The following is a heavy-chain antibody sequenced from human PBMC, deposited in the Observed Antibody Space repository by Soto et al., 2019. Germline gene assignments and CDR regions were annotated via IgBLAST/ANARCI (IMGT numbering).Heavy chain of an antibody. Sequence: XGSLRLSPVASGFTFCRVFMHWVRQAPGKGLQWVAFISYDGNKKDYGDSVKGRFTIFRDNSRNTLYLRMNSLRSEDTAMYYCVRESGTVILGAFDIWGQGTMVTVSS. CDR1: GFTFCRVF. J-gene: IGHJ3*02. D-gene: IGHD3-22*01. V-gene: IGHV3-30*02. CDR2: ISYDGNKK. CDR3: VRESGTVILGAFDI.